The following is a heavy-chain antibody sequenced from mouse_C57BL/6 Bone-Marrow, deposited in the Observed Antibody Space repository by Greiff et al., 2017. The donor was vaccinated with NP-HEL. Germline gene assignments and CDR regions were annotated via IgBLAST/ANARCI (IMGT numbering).Heavy chain of an antibody. CDR3: TRDLGERAWFAY. D-gene: IGHD4-1*01. CDR1: GFTFSSYA. V-gene: IGHV5-9-1*02. J-gene: IGHJ3*01. CDR2: ISSGGDYI. Sequence: EVQLQESGEGLVKPGGSLKLSCAASGFTFSSYAMSWVRQTPEKRLEWVAYISSGGDYIYYADTVKGRFTISRDNARNTLYLQMSSLKSEDTAMYYCTRDLGERAWFAYWGQGTLVTVSA.